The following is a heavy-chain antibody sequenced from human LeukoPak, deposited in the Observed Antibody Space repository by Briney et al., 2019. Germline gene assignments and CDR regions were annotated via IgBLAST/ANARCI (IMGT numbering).Heavy chain of an antibody. Sequence: SETLSLTCTVSGGSISSHYWSWIRQPPGKGLEWIGNIDYSGSTYYNPSFRSRVTISVDTSKNQFSLRLSSVTAADTAVYYCARWHSSGWFRFDSWGQGTLVTVSS. D-gene: IGHD6-19*01. V-gene: IGHV4-59*04. CDR2: IDYSGST. CDR3: ARWHSSGWFRFDS. J-gene: IGHJ5*01. CDR1: GGSISSHY.